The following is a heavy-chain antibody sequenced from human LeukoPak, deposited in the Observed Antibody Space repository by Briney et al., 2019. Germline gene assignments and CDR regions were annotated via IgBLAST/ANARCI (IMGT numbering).Heavy chain of an antibody. Sequence: ASXXVSCKGSGYTFTSYGISWGRQAPGQGGEGMGWISAYTRNTNYAPNLQGSVTMTTDTSTSTAYLELRSLRSDDTAVYYCARDYYDSSGNFGYWGQGTLVTDSS. CDR1: GYTFTSYG. CDR3: ARDYYDSSGNFGY. J-gene: IGHJ4*02. V-gene: IGHV1-18*01. D-gene: IGHD3-22*01. CDR2: ISAYTRNT.